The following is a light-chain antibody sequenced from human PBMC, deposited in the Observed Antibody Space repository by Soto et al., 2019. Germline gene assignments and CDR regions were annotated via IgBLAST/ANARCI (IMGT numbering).Light chain of an antibody. V-gene: IGKV1-5*03. CDR3: QKYYTEGA. CDR2: KAS. CDR1: QSINSW. J-gene: IGKJ2*01. Sequence: DIQMTQSPSTLSASVGDRVTITCRASQSINSWLAWYQQKPGKAPDLLIYKASILESGVPSRFSGSGSGTKFTLTISSLQPEDFATYYCQKYYTEGAFGQGTKLEIK.